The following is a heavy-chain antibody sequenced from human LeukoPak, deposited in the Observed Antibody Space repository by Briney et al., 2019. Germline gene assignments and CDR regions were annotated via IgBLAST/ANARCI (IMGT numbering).Heavy chain of an antibody. CDR3: AREGEAYYDSSGYYPL. Sequence: SETLSLTCAVYGGSFSNYYWSWICQPPGKGLEWIGEIKYSGSTNYKPSLKRRVTISADTSKNQFSLKLSSVTAADTAVYYCAREGEAYYDSSGYYPLWGQGTLVTVSS. CDR1: GGSFSNYY. CDR2: IKYSGST. D-gene: IGHD3-22*01. J-gene: IGHJ4*02. V-gene: IGHV4-34*01.